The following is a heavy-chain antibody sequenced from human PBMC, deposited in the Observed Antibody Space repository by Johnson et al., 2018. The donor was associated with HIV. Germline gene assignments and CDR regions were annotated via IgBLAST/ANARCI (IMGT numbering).Heavy chain of an antibody. V-gene: IGHV3-30-3*01. Sequence: QVQLVESGGGVVQPGRSLRLSCAASGFTFSSYAMHWVRQAPGKGLEWVAVISYDGSKKYYADSVKGRLTISRDNSKNTLYLQKNSLRADVTGVYYCARGSPYYNFWSGYVDAFDIWGQGTMVTVSS. CDR2: ISYDGSKK. D-gene: IGHD3-3*01. CDR3: ARGSPYYNFWSGYVDAFDI. CDR1: GFTFSSYA. J-gene: IGHJ3*02.